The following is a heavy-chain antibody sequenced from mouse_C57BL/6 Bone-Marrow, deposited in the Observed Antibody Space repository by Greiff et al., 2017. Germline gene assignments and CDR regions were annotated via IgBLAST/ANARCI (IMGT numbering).Heavy chain of an antibody. CDR3: SRQVTTVLATKYFDV. V-gene: IGHV5-9*01. CDR2: ISGGGGNT. J-gene: IGHJ1*03. CDR1: GFTFSSYT. Sequence: EVKLVESGGGLVKPGGSLKLSCAASGFTFSSYTMSWVRQTPEQRLQWVAAISGGGGNTYYPDSVKGRFTISRDNDKNILYLQMSSLRSEDTGLYYCSRQVTTVLATKYFDVGGTGTTVTVAS. D-gene: IGHD1-1*01.